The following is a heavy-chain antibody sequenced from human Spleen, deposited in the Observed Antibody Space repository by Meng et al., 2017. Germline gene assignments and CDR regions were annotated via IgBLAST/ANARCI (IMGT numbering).Heavy chain of an antibody. Sequence: GGSLRLSCAASGFTFSSYAMHWVRQAPGKGLEWVAVISYDGGNKYYADSVKGRFTISRDNSKNTLYLQMNSLRAEDTAVYYCARGELIRFLEWLSTYYYYGMDVWGQGTTVTVSS. CDR3: ARGELIRFLEWLSTYYYYGMDV. V-gene: IGHV3-30*01. J-gene: IGHJ6*02. CDR1: GFTFSSYA. CDR2: ISYDGGNK. D-gene: IGHD3-3*01.